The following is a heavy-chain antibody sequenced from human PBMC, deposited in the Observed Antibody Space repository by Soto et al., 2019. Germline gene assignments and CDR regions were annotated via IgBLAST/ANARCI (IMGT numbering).Heavy chain of an antibody. D-gene: IGHD6-19*01. Sequence: GGSLRLSCAASGFTFSSYAMSWVRQAPGEGLEWVSAVSRSGDNTYHADSVKGRFTISRDNSKNTLYLQMNSLRVEDTAVYYCARDGGGYATGWFANWGQGTLVTVSS. CDR2: VSRSGDNT. V-gene: IGHV3-23*01. CDR1: GFTFSSYA. CDR3: ARDGGGYATGWFAN. J-gene: IGHJ4*02.